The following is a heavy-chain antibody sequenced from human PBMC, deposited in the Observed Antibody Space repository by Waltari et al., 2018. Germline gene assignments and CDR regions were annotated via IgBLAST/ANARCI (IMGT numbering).Heavy chain of an antibody. CDR1: GGSISSSSYY. J-gene: IGHJ2*01. CDR2: IYYSGST. D-gene: IGHD4-17*01. Sequence: QLQLQESGPGLVKPSETLSLTSTVSGGSISSSSYYWGWIRQPPGKGLEWIGSIYYSGSTYYNPSLKSRVTISVDTSKNQFSLKLSSVTAADTAVYYCARRYDYGKLNWYFDLWGRGTLVTVSS. V-gene: IGHV4-39*01. CDR3: ARRYDYGKLNWYFDL.